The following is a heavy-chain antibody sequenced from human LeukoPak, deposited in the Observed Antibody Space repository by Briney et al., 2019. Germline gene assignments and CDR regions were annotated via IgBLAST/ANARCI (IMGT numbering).Heavy chain of an antibody. D-gene: IGHD3-22*01. V-gene: IGHV4-59*01. CDR1: GGSISSYY. CDR3: ARTYYYDSSGYYGDYVFAY. J-gene: IGHJ4*02. Sequence: SETLSLTCTVSGGSISSYYWSWIRQPPGKGLEWIGYIYYSGSTNYNPSLKSRVTISVDTSKNQFSLKLSSVTAADTAVYYCARTYYYDSSGYYGDYVFAYWGQGTLVTVSS. CDR2: IYYSGST.